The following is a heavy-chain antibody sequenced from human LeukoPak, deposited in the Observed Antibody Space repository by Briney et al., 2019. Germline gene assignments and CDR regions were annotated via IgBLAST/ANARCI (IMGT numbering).Heavy chain of an antibody. CDR1: GYTFTGYY. CDR3: ARGRPLWFGELVINY. V-gene: IGHV1-2*02. CDR2: INPNSGGT. Sequence: GASVKVSCKASGYTFTGYYMHWVRQAPGQGLEWMGWINPNSGGTNYAQKFQGRVTMTRDTSISTAYMELSRLRSDNTAVYYCARGRPLWFGELVINYWGQGTLVTVSS. D-gene: IGHD3-10*01. J-gene: IGHJ4*02.